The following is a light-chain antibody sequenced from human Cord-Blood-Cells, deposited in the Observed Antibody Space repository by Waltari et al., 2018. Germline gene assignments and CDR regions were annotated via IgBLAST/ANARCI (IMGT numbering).Light chain of an antibody. J-gene: IGLJ2*01. CDR2: QDS. V-gene: IGLV3-1*01. Sequence: SYEITQPPSVSVSPGQTASITCSGAKLGDQYACWYQQKPRQSPVLVIYQDSKRPSGIPERFSGSNSGNTATLTISGTQAMDEADYYCQAWDSSTVVFGGGTKLTVL. CDR3: QAWDSSTVV. CDR1: KLGDQY.